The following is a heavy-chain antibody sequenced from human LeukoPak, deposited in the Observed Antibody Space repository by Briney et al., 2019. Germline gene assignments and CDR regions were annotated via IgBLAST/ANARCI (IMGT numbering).Heavy chain of an antibody. Sequence: ASVKVSCKVSGYTLTQLSMHWVRQAPGKGREWMGGFDPEDGETIYAQKFQGRVTMTEDTSTDTAYMELSSLRSEDTAVYYCATGAPHYYDSSGYYPFDYWGQGTLVTVSS. CDR2: FDPEDGET. CDR1: GYTLTQLS. CDR3: ATGAPHYYDSSGYYPFDY. J-gene: IGHJ4*02. V-gene: IGHV1-24*01. D-gene: IGHD3-22*01.